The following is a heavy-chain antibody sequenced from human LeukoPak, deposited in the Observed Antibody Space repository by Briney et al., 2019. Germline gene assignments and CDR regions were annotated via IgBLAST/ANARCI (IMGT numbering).Heavy chain of an antibody. CDR3: AKSLGATNSYYYYGMDV. CDR1: GFTFSTYW. D-gene: IGHD1-26*01. J-gene: IGHJ6*02. Sequence: GGSLRLSCAASGFTFSTYWMSWVRQAPGKGLEWVANIKEDGSEKYFVDSVKGRFTISRDNAKNSLYLQMNSLRAEDTALYYCAKSLGATNSYYYYGMDVWGQGTTVTVSS. CDR2: IKEDGSEK. V-gene: IGHV3-7*03.